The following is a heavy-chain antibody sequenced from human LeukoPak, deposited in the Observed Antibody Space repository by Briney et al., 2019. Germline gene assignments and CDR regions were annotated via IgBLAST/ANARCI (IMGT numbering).Heavy chain of an antibody. CDR3: ARSAPGDSSSYYYFDY. CDR2: MSSSGSTI. Sequence: GGSLRLSCAASGFTFSDYYMSWIRQAPGKGLEWVSYMSSSGSTIYYADSVKGRFTISRDNAKNSLYLQMNSLRAEDTAVYYCARSAPGDSSSYYYFDYWGQGTLVTVSS. J-gene: IGHJ4*02. D-gene: IGHD6-6*01. CDR1: GFTFSDYY. V-gene: IGHV3-11*01.